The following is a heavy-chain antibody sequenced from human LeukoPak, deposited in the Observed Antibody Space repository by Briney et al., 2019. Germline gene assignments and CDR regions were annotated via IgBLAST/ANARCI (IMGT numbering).Heavy chain of an antibody. CDR1: GLTFSSYG. V-gene: IGHV3-30*18. CDR2: ISYDGSNK. D-gene: IGHD3-3*01. J-gene: IGHJ6*03. Sequence: GGSLRLSCAASGLTFSSYGMHWVRQAPGKGLEWVAVISYDGSNKYYADSVKGRFTISRDNSKNTLYLQMNSLRAEDTAVYYCAKSNETIYDFWSGYQYYYYMDVWGKGTTVTVSS. CDR3: AKSNETIYDFWSGYQYYYYMDV.